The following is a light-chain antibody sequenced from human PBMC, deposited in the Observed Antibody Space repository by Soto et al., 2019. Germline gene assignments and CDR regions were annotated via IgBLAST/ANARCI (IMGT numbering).Light chain of an antibody. CDR3: HQRQYWPPIT. CDR1: QDVTTN. CDR2: DIS. Sequence: EISMTQFPAILSASPGGGATLSCRAAQDVTTNFAWYQLRRGQPPRLLIYDISTRATGVPARFSGSGSGTDFTLTISSLEPEDFAVYYCHQRQYWPPITFGQGTRLEIK. V-gene: IGKV3-11*01. J-gene: IGKJ5*01.